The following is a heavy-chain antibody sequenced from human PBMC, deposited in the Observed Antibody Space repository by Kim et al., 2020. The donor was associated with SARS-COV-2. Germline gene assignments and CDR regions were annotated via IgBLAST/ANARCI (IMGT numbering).Heavy chain of an antibody. V-gene: IGHV4-34*01. J-gene: IGHJ6*02. CDR3: ARGLRVVPGSLTPHWKYCSGGSCNRTEDNRPYYYYGMDC. D-gene: IGHD2-15*01. CDR2: INNSGST. CDR1: GGSFSGYY. Sequence: SETLSLTCAVYGGSFSGYYWSWIRQPPGKGLEWIGEINNSGSTNYNPSLKSRVTISVDTSKNQFSLKLSSVTAADTAVYYCARGLRVVPGSLTPHWKYCSGGSCNRTEDNRPYYYYGMDCWGQGTTVTVSS.